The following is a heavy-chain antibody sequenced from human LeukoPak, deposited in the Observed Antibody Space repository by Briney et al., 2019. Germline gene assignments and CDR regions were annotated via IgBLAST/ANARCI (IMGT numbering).Heavy chain of an antibody. V-gene: IGHV4-61*10. CDR3: ARVSWFPGTSYYYMDV. Sequence: PSQTLSLTCTVSGGSISSGSYYWSWIRQPAGKGLEWIGYIQYSGSTNYNPSLKSRVTISVDTSKNQFSLNLSSVTAADTAVYYCARVSWFPGTSYYYMDVWGKGTTVTVSS. J-gene: IGHJ6*03. D-gene: IGHD1-1*01. CDR2: IQYSGST. CDR1: GGSISSGSYY.